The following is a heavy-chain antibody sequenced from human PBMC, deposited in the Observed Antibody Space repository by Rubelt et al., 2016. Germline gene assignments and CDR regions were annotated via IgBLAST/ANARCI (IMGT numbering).Heavy chain of an antibody. CDR3: ARGELGLVTYYYYGMDV. V-gene: IGHV4-34*01. Sequence: QVQLQQWGAGLLKPSETLSLSCGIYGGSFSSNYWNWIRQSPGKGLEWIGEIIHSGRTHYNPSLESRVTLSLDKTKNEFSLKLTAVTAAETAVYYCARGELGLVTYYYYGMDVWGQGTTVTVSS. CDR2: IIHSGRT. CDR1: GGSFSSNY. D-gene: IGHD3/OR15-3a*01. J-gene: IGHJ6*02.